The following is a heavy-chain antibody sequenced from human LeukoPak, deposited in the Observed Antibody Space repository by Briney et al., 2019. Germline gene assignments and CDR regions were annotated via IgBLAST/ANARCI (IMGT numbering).Heavy chain of an antibody. Sequence: ASVKVSCKASGYTFTSYGISWVRQAPGQGFEWMGWISAYNGNTNYAQKLQGRVTMTTDTSTSTAYMELRSLRSDDTAVYYCARDLATTAMVTSYYYYYMDVWGKGTTVTVSS. CDR2: ISAYNGNT. CDR3: ARDLATTAMVTSYYYYYMDV. CDR1: GYTFTSYG. J-gene: IGHJ6*03. V-gene: IGHV1-18*01. D-gene: IGHD5-18*01.